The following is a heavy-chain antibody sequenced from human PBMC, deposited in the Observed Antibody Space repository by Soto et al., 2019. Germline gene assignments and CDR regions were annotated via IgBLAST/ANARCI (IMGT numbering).Heavy chain of an antibody. J-gene: IGHJ4*02. CDR2: IYYTGST. CDR1: GGSIRPYY. V-gene: IGHV4-59*01. D-gene: IGHD6-6*01. Sequence: QVQLQESGPGLVTPSETLSLTCTVSGGSIRPYYWSWIRQPPGKGLEWIGYIYYTGSTNYNSSLKSRVTMSLDTSKNQFSLKLNSVTAADTALYYCVRGSPMSSSFPLDFWGQGTLVAVSS. CDR3: VRGSPMSSSFPLDF.